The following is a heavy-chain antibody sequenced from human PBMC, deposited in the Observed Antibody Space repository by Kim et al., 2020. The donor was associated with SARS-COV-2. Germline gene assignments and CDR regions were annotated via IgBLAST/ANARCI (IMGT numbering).Heavy chain of an antibody. CDR3: ARGRYSSSWYGLHNWFDP. Sequence: LKGRVTISVATSKNQFSLKLSSVTAADTAVYYCARGRYSSSWYGLHNWFDPWGQGTLVTVSS. J-gene: IGHJ5*02. V-gene: IGHV4-34*01. D-gene: IGHD6-13*01.